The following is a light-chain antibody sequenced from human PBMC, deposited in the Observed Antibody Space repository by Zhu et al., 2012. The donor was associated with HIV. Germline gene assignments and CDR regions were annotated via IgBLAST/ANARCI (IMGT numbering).Light chain of an antibody. Sequence: EIVLTQSPDTLSLSPGERASLSCRASQLITGNYLAWYQQKFGQAPKLLIYAASNRATGIPDRFSGSGSGTDFTLTISRLEPEDFAVYFCQHYGRSPXTFGQGTKLEI. CDR1: QLITGNY. CDR2: AAS. J-gene: IGKJ2*01. V-gene: IGKV3-20*01. CDR3: QHYGRSPXT.